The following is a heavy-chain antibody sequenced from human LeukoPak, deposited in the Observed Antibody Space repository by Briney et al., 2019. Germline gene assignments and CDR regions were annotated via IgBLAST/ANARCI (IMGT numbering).Heavy chain of an antibody. CDR2: IKQDGSEK. CDR1: GFTFSSYW. V-gene: IGHV3-7*03. CDR3: ARVLLWFGEYADY. Sequence: GGSLRLSCATSGFTFSSYWMSWVRQAPGKGLEWVANIKQDGSEKYYVDSVKGRFTISRDNAKNSLYLQMNSLRAEDTAVYYCARVLLWFGEYADYWGQGTLVTVSS. D-gene: IGHD3-10*01. J-gene: IGHJ4*02.